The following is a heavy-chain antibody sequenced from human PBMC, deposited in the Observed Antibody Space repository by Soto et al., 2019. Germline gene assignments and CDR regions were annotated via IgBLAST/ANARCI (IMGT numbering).Heavy chain of an antibody. J-gene: IGHJ4*02. V-gene: IGHV4-59*08. CDR2: LYYSGST. CDR1: GGSISSYY. Sequence: SETLSLTCTVSGGSISSYYWSWIRQPPGKGLEWIGNLYYSGSTNYNPPLKSRVTISVDTSKTQFSLKLSAVTAADPAVYYCAPHRRGSYSLPDFVYWGQGTLVTVSS. D-gene: IGHD2-21*01. CDR3: APHRRGSYSLPDFVY.